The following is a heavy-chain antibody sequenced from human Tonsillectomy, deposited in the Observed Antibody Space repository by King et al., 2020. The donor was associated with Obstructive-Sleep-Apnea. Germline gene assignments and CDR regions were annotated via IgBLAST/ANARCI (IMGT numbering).Heavy chain of an antibody. CDR3: AGVGVREGTKGWTGFDS. CDR1: GFKFTDHW. CDR2: IREDASDK. V-gene: IGHV3-7*03. Sequence: VQLVESGGALVQPGGSLRLSCSTSGFKFTDHWMSWVRQAPGKGLEWVAHIREDASDKYYVESVKGRFTISRDNLRNSLHLQMKSLRVEDTALYYCAGVGVREGTKGWTGFDSWGQGTLVTVSS. D-gene: IGHD3-16*01. J-gene: IGHJ4*02.